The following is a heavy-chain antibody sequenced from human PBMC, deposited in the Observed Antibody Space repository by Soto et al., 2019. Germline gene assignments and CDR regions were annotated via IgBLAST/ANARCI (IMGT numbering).Heavy chain of an antibody. V-gene: IGHV3-33*01. CDR3: ARDSGAAYCGGDCPPSWFDP. D-gene: IGHD2-21*02. CDR1: GFTFSSYG. J-gene: IGHJ5*02. CDR2: IWYDGSNK. Sequence: PVGSLRLSCAASGFTFSSYGMHWVRQAPGKGLEWVAVIWYDGSNKYYADSVKGRFTISRDNSKNTLYLQMNSLRAEDTAVYYCARDSGAAYCGGDCPPSWFDPWGQGTLVTVSS.